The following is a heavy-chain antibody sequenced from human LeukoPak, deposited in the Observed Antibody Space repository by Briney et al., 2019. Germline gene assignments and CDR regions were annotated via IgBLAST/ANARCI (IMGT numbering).Heavy chain of an antibody. D-gene: IGHD3-22*01. J-gene: IGHJ4*02. CDR3: ASLALLNKDYYDSSGYPFDY. Sequence: GGSLRLSRAASGFTVSSNYMSWVRQAPGKGLEWVSVIYSGGSTYYADSVKGRFTISRDNSKNTLYLQMNSLRAEDTAVYYCASLALLNKDYYDSSGYPFDYWGQGTLVTVSS. CDR2: IYSGGST. CDR1: GFTVSSNY. V-gene: IGHV3-66*01.